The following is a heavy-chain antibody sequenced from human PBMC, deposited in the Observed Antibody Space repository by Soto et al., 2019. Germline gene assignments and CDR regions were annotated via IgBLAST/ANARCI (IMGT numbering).Heavy chain of an antibody. Sequence: QVQLVQSGAEVKKPGASVKVSCKASGYTFTSYAMHWVRQAPGQRLEWMGWINAGNGNTKYSQKFQGRVTITRDTSASTAYMELSSLRSEDTAVYYCARAVSRGGSSPFAYWGQGTLVTVSS. J-gene: IGHJ4*02. D-gene: IGHD6-6*01. V-gene: IGHV1-3*01. CDR3: ARAVSRGGSSPFAY. CDR1: GYTFTSYA. CDR2: INAGNGNT.